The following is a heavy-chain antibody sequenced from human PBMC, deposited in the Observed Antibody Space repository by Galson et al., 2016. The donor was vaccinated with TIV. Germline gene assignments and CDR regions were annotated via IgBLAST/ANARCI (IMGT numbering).Heavy chain of an antibody. CDR3: AKDWDAIYYYDNDGDY. J-gene: IGHJ4*02. D-gene: IGHD3-22*01. Sequence: SLRLSCAASRFTFSSYAMIWVRQAPGEGLEWVSGISTSGTITDYADSVKGRFTISRDNSKNTLYLQMNSLRVEDTALYYCAKDWDAIYYYDNDGDYWGQGTLVTVSS. V-gene: IGHV3-23*01. CDR2: ISTSGTIT. CDR1: RFTFSSYA.